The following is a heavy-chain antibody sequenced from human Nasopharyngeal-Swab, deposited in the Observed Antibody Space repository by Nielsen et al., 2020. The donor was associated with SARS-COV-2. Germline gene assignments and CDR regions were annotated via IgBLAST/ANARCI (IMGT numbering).Heavy chain of an antibody. CDR2: MNPNSGNT. V-gene: IGHV1-8*01. Sequence: ASVKVSCKASGYTSTSYDINWVRQATGQGLEWMGWMNPNSGNTGYAQKFQGRATMTRNTSISTAYMELSSLRSEDTAVYYCARGFIVATIFHYYYYMDVWGKGTTVTVSS. D-gene: IGHD5-12*01. CDR3: ARGFIVATIFHYYYYMDV. CDR1: GYTSTSYD. J-gene: IGHJ6*03.